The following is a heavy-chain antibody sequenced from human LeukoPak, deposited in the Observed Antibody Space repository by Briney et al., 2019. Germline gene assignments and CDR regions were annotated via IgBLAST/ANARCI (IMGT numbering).Heavy chain of an antibody. CDR3: ASPACSSTSCYSGLDV. CDR2: ISSSSSYI. Sequence: GGSLRLSCAASGFTFSSYSMNGVRQAPGKGLEWVSSISSSSSYIYYADSVEGRFTISRHNPKNSLYLKMNSQRAEDTPMLYCASPACSSTSCYSGLDVWGKGTTVTVSS. J-gene: IGHJ6*01. CDR1: GFTFSSYS. V-gene: IGHV3-21*01. D-gene: IGHD2-2*01.